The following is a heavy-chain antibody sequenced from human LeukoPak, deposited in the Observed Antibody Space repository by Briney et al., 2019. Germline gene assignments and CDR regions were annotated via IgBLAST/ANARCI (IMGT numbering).Heavy chain of an antibody. CDR3: ARGGGAFDI. J-gene: IGHJ3*02. CDR2: ISAISSSST. CDR1: GFTFSSYS. V-gene: IGHV3-48*04. Sequence: GGSLRLSCAASGFTFSSYSMNWVRQAPGKGLEWVSYISAISSSSTYYADFVKGRFTISRDNAKNSLYLQMNSLRAEDTAVYYCARGGGAFDIWGQGTMVTVSS. D-gene: IGHD2-15*01.